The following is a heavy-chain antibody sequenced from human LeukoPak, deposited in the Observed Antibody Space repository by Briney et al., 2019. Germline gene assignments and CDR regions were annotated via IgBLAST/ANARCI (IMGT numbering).Heavy chain of an antibody. CDR2: IYYSGST. CDR3: ARRGYQATRYYYYYYYYMDV. V-gene: IGHV4-59*08. Sequence: SETLSLTCIVSGGSISSYYWSWIRQPPGKGLEWIGYIYYSGSTNYNPSLKSRVTISVDTSKNQFSLKLSSVTAADTAVYYCARRGYQATRYYYYYYYYMDVWGKGTTVTVSS. D-gene: IGHD2-2*01. J-gene: IGHJ6*03. CDR1: GGSISSYY.